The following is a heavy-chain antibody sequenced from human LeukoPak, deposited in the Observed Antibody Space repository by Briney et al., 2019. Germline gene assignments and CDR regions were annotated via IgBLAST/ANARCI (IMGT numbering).Heavy chain of an antibody. V-gene: IGHV4-59*10. CDR1: GGSFSGYY. Sequence: PSETLSLTCAVYGGSFSGYYWSWIRQPAGKGLEWIGRIYTSGSPNYNPSLKSRVTMSVDTSKNQFSLKLSSVTAADTAVYYCAKSNGYGLVDIWGQGTMVTVSS. D-gene: IGHD3-10*01. CDR2: IYTSGSP. CDR3: AKSNGYGLVDI. J-gene: IGHJ3*02.